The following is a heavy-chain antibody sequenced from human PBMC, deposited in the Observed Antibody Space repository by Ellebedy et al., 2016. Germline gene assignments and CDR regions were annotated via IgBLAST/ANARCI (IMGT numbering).Heavy chain of an antibody. Sequence: GESLKIPXAASGFTFSSYGMYWVRQAPGKGLEWVAVISYDGSNKYYADSVKGRFTISRDNSKNTLYLQMNSLRAEDTAVYYCAKVLRRGTDAFDIWGQGTMVTVSS. J-gene: IGHJ3*02. CDR2: ISYDGSNK. V-gene: IGHV3-30*18. D-gene: IGHD4-17*01. CDR1: GFTFSSYG. CDR3: AKVLRRGTDAFDI.